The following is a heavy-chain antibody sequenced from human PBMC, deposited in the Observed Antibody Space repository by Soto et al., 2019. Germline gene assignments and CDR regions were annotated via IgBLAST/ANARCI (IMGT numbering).Heavy chain of an antibody. J-gene: IGHJ6*02. CDR2: IDHSGST. Sequence: QVQLQQWGAGLLKPSETLSLTCAVYGGSFSAYYCSWIRQPPGKGLEWIGEIDHSGSTNYNPSLESRVTISVDTSKNQFSLKVSSVTAADTAVYHCARTDRAIFYGMDVRGQGTTVTVSS. CDR3: ARTDRAIFYGMDV. V-gene: IGHV4-34*01. CDR1: GGSFSAYY. D-gene: IGHD3-22*01.